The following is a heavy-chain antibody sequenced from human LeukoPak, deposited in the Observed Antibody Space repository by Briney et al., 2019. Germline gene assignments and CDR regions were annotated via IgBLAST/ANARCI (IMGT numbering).Heavy chain of an antibody. D-gene: IGHD2-21*02. CDR1: GGSISSYY. CDR2: IYYSGST. J-gene: IGHJ5*02. CDR3: ARSVVTPDH. V-gene: IGHV4-59*08. Sequence: SETLSLTCTDSGGSISSYYWTWIRQPPGKGLEWIGYIYYSGSTNYNPSLKSRVIISVDTSKNQFSLKLSSVTAADTAVYYCARSVVTPDHWGQGTLVTVSS.